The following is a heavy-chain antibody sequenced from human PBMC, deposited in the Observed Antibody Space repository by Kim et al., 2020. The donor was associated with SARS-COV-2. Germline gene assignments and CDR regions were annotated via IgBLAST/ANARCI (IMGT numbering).Heavy chain of an antibody. Sequence: SETLSLTCAVYGGSFSGYYWSWIRQPPGKGLEWIGEINHSGSTNYNPSLKSRVTISVDTSKNQFSLKLSPVTAPDTAVSYFARGNTISHFYYYYYGMDV. CDR3: ARGNTISHFYYYYYGMDV. J-gene: IGHJ6*01. CDR2: INHSGST. CDR1: GGSFSGYY. D-gene: IGHD3-9*01. V-gene: IGHV4-34*01.